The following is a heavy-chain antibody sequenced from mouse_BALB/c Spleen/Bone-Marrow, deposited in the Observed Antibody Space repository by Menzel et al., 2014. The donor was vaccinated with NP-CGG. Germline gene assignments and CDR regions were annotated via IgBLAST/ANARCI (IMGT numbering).Heavy chain of an antibody. V-gene: IGHV1-4*01. J-gene: IGHJ4*01. CDR1: GYTFTTYT. D-gene: IGHD2-1*01. Sequence: QGQLQQSGAELARPGASVKMSCKASGYTFTTYTMHWVKQRPGQGLEWIGYINPSSGYTNYNRKFKDKATLTADKSSSTAYMQLSSLTSEDSAVYFCAKRDIYFFFFVFSLDYWGQGTSVTVSS. CDR3: AKRDIYFFFFVFSLDY. CDR2: INPSSGYT.